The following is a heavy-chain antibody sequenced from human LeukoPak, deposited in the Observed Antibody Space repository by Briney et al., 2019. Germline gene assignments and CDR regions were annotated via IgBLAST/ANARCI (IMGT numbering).Heavy chain of an antibody. J-gene: IGHJ2*01. Sequence: GGSLRLSCVASGFTFSRYWMSWVRQAPGTGLEWLANITQDGSEKHYVDSVKGRFTISRDNKKKLLLLEMHSLRAEDTAVYYCERVDWSFDLWGRGTRVIVSS. CDR1: GFTFSRYW. V-gene: IGHV3-7*05. CDR3: ERVDWSFDL. CDR2: ITQDGSEK.